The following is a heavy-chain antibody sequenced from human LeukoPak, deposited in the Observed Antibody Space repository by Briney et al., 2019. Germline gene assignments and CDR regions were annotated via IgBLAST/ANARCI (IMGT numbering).Heavy chain of an antibody. D-gene: IGHD6-19*01. CDR1: GGSISSYY. J-gene: IGHJ4*02. Sequence: TSETLSLTCTVSGGSISSYYWSWIRQPPGKGLEWIGYIYYSGSTNYNPSLKSRVTISVDTSKNQFSLKLSSVTAADTAVYYCARYLRSGWYRAFDYWGQGTLVTVSS. CDR3: ARYLRSGWYRAFDY. V-gene: IGHV4-59*01. CDR2: IYYSGST.